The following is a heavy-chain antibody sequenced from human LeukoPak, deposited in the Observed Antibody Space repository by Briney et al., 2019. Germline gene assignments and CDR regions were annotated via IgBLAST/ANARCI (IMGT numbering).Heavy chain of an antibody. CDR1: GYTFTGYY. V-gene: IGHV1-2*02. Sequence: ASVKVSCKASGYTFTGYYMHWVRQAPGQGLEWMGWINPNSGGTNYAQKFQGRVTMTRDTSISTAYMELSRLRSDDTAVYYCARWPGELYYFDYWGQGTLVTVSS. J-gene: IGHJ4*02. D-gene: IGHD1-7*01. CDR2: INPNSGGT. CDR3: ARWPGELYYFDY.